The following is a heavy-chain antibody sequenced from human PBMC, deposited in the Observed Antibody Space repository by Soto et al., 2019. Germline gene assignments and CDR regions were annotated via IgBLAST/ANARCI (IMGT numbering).Heavy chain of an antibody. J-gene: IGHJ6*02. Sequence: CKASLGTLSRYANCCVRHDHGQGIERMGGIIPIFGTAYYAQKFHGGFAITADESTSTAHMALSSLRSEDTAVYYCASGFLEWFKPRGSLLNYFYYHFDDWGLGTTVTVSS. D-gene: IGHD3-3*01. V-gene: IGHV1-69*01. CDR3: ASGFLEWFKPRGSLLNYFYYHFDD. CDR2: IIPIFGTA. CDR1: LGTLSRYA.